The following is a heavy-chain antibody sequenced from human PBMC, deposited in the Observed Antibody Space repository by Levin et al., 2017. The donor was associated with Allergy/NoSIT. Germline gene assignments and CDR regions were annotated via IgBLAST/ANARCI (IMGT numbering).Heavy chain of an antibody. J-gene: IGHJ4*02. CDR3: AKHGGFDS. CDR2: ITKTGSNT. D-gene: IGHD3-16*01. Sequence: QAGGSLRLSCVASGFSLYDHAVSWVRQAPGKGPEWVADITKTGSNTHYADSVRGRFSISRDTSTNTVHLQMTSLRAADTALYYCAKHGGFDSWGQGTLVTVSS. CDR1: GFSLYDHA. V-gene: IGHV3-23*01.